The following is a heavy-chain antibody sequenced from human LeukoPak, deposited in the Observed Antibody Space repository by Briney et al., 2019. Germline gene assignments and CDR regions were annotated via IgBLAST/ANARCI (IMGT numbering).Heavy chain of an antibody. Sequence: SETLSLTCAVYGGSFSGYYWSWIRQPPGKGLEWIGEINQSGSTKYNPSLKSRVTISIDTSKNQFSLKLSSVTAADTAVYYCAYSTVVTREYYWGQGTLVTVSS. CDR2: INQSGST. V-gene: IGHV4-34*01. D-gene: IGHD4-23*01. J-gene: IGHJ4*02. CDR3: AYSTVVTREYY. CDR1: GGSFSGYY.